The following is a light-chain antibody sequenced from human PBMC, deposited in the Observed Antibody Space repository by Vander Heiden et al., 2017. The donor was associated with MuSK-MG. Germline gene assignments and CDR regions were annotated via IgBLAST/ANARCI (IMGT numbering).Light chain of an antibody. CDR3: MQALQSPFT. CDR2: LGS. V-gene: IGKV2-28*01. J-gene: IGKJ3*01. CDR1: QSLLQGDGHNY. Sequence: DIVMTQSPLSLPVTPGEPASISCRSSQSLLQGDGHNYLDWYLQKPGQSPQLLIYLGSNRAAGVSDRFSASGSGTDFTLKISRVEAEDVGVYYCMQALQSPFTFGPGTKVDIK.